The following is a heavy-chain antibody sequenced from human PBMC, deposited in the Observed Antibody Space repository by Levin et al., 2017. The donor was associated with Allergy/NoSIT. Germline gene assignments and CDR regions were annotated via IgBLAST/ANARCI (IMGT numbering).Heavy chain of an antibody. CDR3: ARARVDY. J-gene: IGHJ4*02. V-gene: IGHV3-7*01. Sequence: GGSLRLSCAASGFTFSNYWMTWVRQAPGKGLEWVANIKQDGSEAYYVDSVKGRFTVSRDNAKNSVYLQMNSLRAEDTAVYDCARARVDYWGQGTLVTVSS. CDR2: IKQDGSEA. CDR1: GFTFSNYW.